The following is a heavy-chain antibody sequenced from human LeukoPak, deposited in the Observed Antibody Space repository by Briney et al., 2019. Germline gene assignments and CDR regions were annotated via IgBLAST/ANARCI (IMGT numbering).Heavy chain of an antibody. CDR1: GGSISSSSYY. Sequence: PSETLSLTCTVSGGSISSSSYYWGWIRQPPGKGLEWIGSIYYSGSTYYNPSLKSRVTISVDTSKNQFSLKLSSVTAADTAVYYCARGRGATRVSDWGQGTLVTVSS. J-gene: IGHJ4*02. CDR3: ARGRGATRVSD. V-gene: IGHV4-39*07. CDR2: IYYSGST. D-gene: IGHD1-26*01.